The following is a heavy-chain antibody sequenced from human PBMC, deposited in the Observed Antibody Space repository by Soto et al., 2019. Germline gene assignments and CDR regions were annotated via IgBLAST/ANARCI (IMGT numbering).Heavy chain of an antibody. CDR3: ARDSRRRADSGTRPLYYFDY. J-gene: IGHJ4*02. V-gene: IGHV4-30-4*01. D-gene: IGHD1-26*01. Sequence: QVQLKESGPGLVKPSQTLSLTCSVSGGSIGSGDYYWSWVRQSTGKGLEWIGYIYYTGNTYYNPSLGSRVTFSVDTSQNQLSLRLSDVTVADTAVYYCARDSRRRADSGTRPLYYFDYWGQGTLVTVSS. CDR1: GGSIGSGDYY. CDR2: IYYTGNT.